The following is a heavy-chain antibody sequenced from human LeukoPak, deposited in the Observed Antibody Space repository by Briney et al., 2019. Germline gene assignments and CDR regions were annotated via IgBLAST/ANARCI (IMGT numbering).Heavy chain of an antibody. D-gene: IGHD3-10*01. CDR1: GYTFTSYA. J-gene: IGHJ6*02. Sequence: ASVKVSCKASGYTFTSYAMHWVRQAPGQRLEWMGWINAGNGNTKYSQKFQGRVTITRDTSASTACLELRSLRSEDTDVYYCARDVYGAWSSVYYYCMDVWGQGTAVTVPS. CDR3: ARDVYGAWSSVYYYCMDV. CDR2: INAGNGNT. V-gene: IGHV1-3*01.